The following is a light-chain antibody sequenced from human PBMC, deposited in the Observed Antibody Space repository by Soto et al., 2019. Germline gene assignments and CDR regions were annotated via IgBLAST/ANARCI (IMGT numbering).Light chain of an antibody. CDR1: GSDIGAYNY. V-gene: IGLV2-14*01. CDR2: GVT. CDR3: SSFTTSYFYV. Sequence: QSALTQPASVSGSPGQSITISCTGSGSDIGAYNYVSWYQQHPGKAPKLLIHGVTRRPSGVSSRFSASKSAYTASLTISGLQAEDEANYYCSSFTTSYFYVFGPGTKLTVL. J-gene: IGLJ1*01.